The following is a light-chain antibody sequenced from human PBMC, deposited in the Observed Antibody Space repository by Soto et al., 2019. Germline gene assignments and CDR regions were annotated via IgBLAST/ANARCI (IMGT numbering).Light chain of an antibody. V-gene: IGLV2-8*01. CDR2: EVS. CDR3: ASYADISSDFDV. CDR1: SSDVGGYNY. Sequence: QSVLTQPPSASGSPGQSGTISCTGTSSDVGGYNYVSWYQQHPGKAPKLIIYEVSQRPSGVPDRFSGSKSGNTTSLTVSGLRADDEADYYCASYADISSDFDVFGTGTKVTVL. J-gene: IGLJ1*01.